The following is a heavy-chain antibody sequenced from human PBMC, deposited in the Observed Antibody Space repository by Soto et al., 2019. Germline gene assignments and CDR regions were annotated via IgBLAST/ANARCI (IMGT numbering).Heavy chain of an antibody. CDR2: ISQSGTA. V-gene: IGHV4-4*02. Sequence: QVQLQESGPGLVKPSETLSLTCAVSGDSFSSGYWWSWVRQPPGKGLQWIGQISQSGTANYNPSLESRVTMSVDKSKNQFSLILTSVTAADTAVYYCARHGGRLCEYWGQGILVTVSS. J-gene: IGHJ1*01. CDR3: ARHGGRLCEY. D-gene: IGHD2-15*01. CDR1: GDSFSSGYW.